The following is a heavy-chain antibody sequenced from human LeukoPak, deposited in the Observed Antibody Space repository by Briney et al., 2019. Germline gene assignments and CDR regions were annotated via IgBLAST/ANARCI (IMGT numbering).Heavy chain of an antibody. D-gene: IGHD4-17*01. CDR3: AKANYGDGTDREYGTDV. CDR1: GFTFSSYG. Sequence: PGRSLRLSCAASGFTFSSYGMHWVRQAPGKGLEWVAVISYDGSNKYYADSVKGRFTISRDNSKNTLYLQMNSLRAEDTAVYYCAKANYGDGTDREYGTDVWGQGTTVTVSS. J-gene: IGHJ6*02. CDR2: ISYDGSNK. V-gene: IGHV3-30*18.